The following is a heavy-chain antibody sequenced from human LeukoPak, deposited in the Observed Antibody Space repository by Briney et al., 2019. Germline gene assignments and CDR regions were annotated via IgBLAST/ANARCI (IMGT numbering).Heavy chain of an antibody. J-gene: IGHJ6*02. CDR3: ARDQEYYYDSSGYYYYYYYGMDV. CDR1: GYTFTSYG. Sequence: ASVKVSCKAPGYTFTSYGISWVRQAPGQGLEWMGLISAYNGNTNYAQKLQGRVTMTTDTSTSTAYMELRSLRSDDTAVYYCARDQEYYYDSSGYYYYYYYGMDVWGQGTTVTVSS. CDR2: ISAYNGNT. V-gene: IGHV1-18*01. D-gene: IGHD3-22*01.